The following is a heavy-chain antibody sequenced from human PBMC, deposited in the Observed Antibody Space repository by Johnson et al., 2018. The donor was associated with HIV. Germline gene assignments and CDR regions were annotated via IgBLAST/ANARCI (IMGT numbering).Heavy chain of an antibody. CDR1: GFTFDDYG. CDR2: INWNGGST. V-gene: IGHV3-20*04. J-gene: IGHJ3*02. Sequence: MQLVESGGGLVQPGGSLRLSCAASGFTFDDYGMSWVRQAPGKGLEWVSGINWNGGSTGYADSVKGRFTISRDNAKNSLYVQMNSLRAEDTALYYCARGGAYCGGDCYHAFDIWGQGTMVTVSS. CDR3: ARGGAYCGGDCYHAFDI. D-gene: IGHD2-21*02.